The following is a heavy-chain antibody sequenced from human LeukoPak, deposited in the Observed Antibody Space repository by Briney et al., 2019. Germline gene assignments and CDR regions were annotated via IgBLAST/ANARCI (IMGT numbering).Heavy chain of an antibody. J-gene: IGHJ4*02. V-gene: IGHV1-2*06. CDR1: GYTFTGYY. D-gene: IGHD4-23*01. CDR3: ASYHDYGGNPDY. CDR2: INPNSGGT. Sequence: GASVKVSCKASGYTFTGYYMHWVRQAPGQGLEWMGRINPNSGGTNYAQKFQGRVTMTRDTSISTAYMELSRLRSDGTAVYYCASYHDYGGNPDYWGQGTLVTVSS.